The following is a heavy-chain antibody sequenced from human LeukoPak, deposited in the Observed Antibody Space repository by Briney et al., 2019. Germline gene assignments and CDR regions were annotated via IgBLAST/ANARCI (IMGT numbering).Heavy chain of an antibody. V-gene: IGHV4-39*01. CDR3: ASQNTAMGTFDY. CDR2: NYYSGNT. CDR1: GGSISSSSHH. D-gene: IGHD5-18*01. Sequence: SETLSLTCTVSGGSISSSSHHWGWIRQSPGKGLEWIGSNYYSGNTYYDPSLKSRVTISVDTSKNQFSLKLSSVTAADTAVYYCASQNTAMGTFDYWGQGTLVTV. J-gene: IGHJ4*02.